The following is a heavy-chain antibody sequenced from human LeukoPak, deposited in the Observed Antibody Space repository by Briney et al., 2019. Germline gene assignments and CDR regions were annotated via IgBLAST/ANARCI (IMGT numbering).Heavy chain of an antibody. CDR3: ARHRAEMATITDDAFDI. D-gene: IGHD5-24*01. J-gene: IGHJ3*02. CDR2: IFTTGST. Sequence: SETLSLTCTVSGSSIGTYSWSWIRQPPGKGLEWVGYIFTTGSTHYNPSLKSRVTMSLDTSKNQFSLALSFVAAADTAVFYCARHRAEMATITDDAFDIWGQGTTVTVSS. CDR1: GSSIGTYS. V-gene: IGHV4-4*09.